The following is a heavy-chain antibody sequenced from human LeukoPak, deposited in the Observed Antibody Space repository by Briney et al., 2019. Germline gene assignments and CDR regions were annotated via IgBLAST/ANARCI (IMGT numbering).Heavy chain of an antibody. Sequence: GGSLRLSCAAAGFTFSSNAMSWVRQAPGKGLEWVSSISGSGGSTYYADSVKGRFTISRDHSKNTLYMQTNSRRAEDTAVYYCAKDRTFGGVIHDYWGQGTLVTVSS. D-gene: IGHD3-16*01. V-gene: IGHV3-23*01. CDR2: ISGSGGST. J-gene: IGHJ4*02. CDR3: AKDRTFGGVIHDY. CDR1: GFTFSSNA.